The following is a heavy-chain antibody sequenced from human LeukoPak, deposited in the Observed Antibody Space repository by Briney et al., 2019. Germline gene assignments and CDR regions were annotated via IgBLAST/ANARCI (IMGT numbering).Heavy chain of an antibody. CDR3: ARGSRMITFGGVIDRQGSYYFDY. CDR2: INAGNGNT. D-gene: IGHD3-16*02. V-gene: IGHV1-3*01. CDR1: GYTFTSYA. J-gene: IGHJ4*02. Sequence: ASVKVSCKASGYTFTSYAVHWVRQAPGQRLERMGWINAGNGNTKYSQKFQGRVTVTRDTSASTAYMELSSLRSEDTAVYYCARGSRMITFGGVIDRQGSYYFDYWGQGTLVTVSS.